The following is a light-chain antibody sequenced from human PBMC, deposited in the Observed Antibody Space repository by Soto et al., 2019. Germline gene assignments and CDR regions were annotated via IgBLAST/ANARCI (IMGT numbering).Light chain of an antibody. CDR1: RGHSSYA. CDR3: QTWGTGIQWV. V-gene: IGLV4-69*01. Sequence: QSVLTQSPSASASLGASVKLTCTLSRGHSSYAIAWHQQQPEKGPRYLMKLNSDGSHTKGDGIPDRFSGSSSGAERYLTISSLQSGDEADYYCQTWGTGIQWVFGGGTKVTVL. J-gene: IGLJ3*02. CDR2: LNSDGSH.